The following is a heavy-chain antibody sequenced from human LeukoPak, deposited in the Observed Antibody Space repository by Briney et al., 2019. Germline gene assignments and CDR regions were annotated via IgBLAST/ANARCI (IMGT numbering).Heavy chain of an antibody. J-gene: IGHJ3*02. D-gene: IGHD1-26*01. CDR3: AKDKSGGWELLRDHDAFDI. CDR1: GFTFSNYA. Sequence: VGSLRPSCAASGFTFSNYAMSWVRQGPGKGLEWVSSISGSGASTYYADSVKGRFTISRDNSKNTLYLQMNSLRAEDTALYYCAKDKSGGWELLRDHDAFDIWGQGTMVTVSS. CDR2: ISGSGAST. V-gene: IGHV3-23*01.